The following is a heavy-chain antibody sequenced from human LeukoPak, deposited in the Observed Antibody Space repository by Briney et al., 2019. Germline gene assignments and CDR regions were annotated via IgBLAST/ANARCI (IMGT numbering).Heavy chain of an antibody. J-gene: IGHJ4*02. D-gene: IGHD2-2*01. CDR3: ARAPNYCSSTSCPRGVLDY. Sequence: ASVKVSCKASGYTFTSYYIHWVRQAPGQGLEWMGWINPNSGGTNYAQKFQGRVTMTRDTSISTAYMELSRLRSDDTAVYYCARAPNYCSSTSCPRGVLDYWGQGTLVTVSS. V-gene: IGHV1-2*02. CDR1: GYTFTSYY. CDR2: INPNSGGT.